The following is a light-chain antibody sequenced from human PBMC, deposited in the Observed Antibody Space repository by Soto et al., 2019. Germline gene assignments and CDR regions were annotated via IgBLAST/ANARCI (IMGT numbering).Light chain of an antibody. Sequence: EIVLTQSPGTLSLSPGERATLSCRASQSIRSNYLAWYQQKPGQAPRLLIYGASSRATGIPDRFSGSGSGTDFTLTISRLEPEDFAVFYCHQYTGSPGTFGQGTKLEIK. CDR2: GAS. CDR1: QSIRSNY. V-gene: IGKV3-20*01. CDR3: HQYTGSPGT. J-gene: IGKJ2*01.